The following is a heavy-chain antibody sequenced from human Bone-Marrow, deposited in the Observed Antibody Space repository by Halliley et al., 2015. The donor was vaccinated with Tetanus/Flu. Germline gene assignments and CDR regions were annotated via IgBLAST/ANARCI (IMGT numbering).Heavy chain of an antibody. J-gene: IGHJ4*02. Sequence: LEWMGLIYPAASDPRYSPSFQGQVIISPDTSTRPAYRQWTSLKASDTAMYYCARHTEVPFDSWGQGTLVTVSS. V-gene: IGHV5-51*01. CDR3: ARHTEVPFDS. D-gene: IGHD2-8*02. CDR2: IYPAASDP.